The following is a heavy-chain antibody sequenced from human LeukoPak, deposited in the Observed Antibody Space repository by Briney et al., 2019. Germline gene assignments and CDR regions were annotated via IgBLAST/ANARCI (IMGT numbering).Heavy chain of an antibody. CDR2: ISYDGSNK. Sequence: PGGSLRLSCAASGFTFSSCAMHWVRQAPGKGLEWVAVISYDGSNKYYADSVKGRFTISRDNSKNTLYLQMNSLRAEDTAVYYCARAYSSREAYWGQGTLVTVSS. V-gene: IGHV3-30-3*01. D-gene: IGHD6-13*01. CDR3: ARAYSSREAY. CDR1: GFTFSSCA. J-gene: IGHJ4*02.